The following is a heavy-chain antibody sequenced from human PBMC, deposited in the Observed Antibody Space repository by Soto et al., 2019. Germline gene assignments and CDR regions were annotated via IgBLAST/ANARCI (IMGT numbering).Heavy chain of an antibody. V-gene: IGHV3-33*01. J-gene: IGHJ6*02. CDR1: GFTFSSYG. Sequence: QVQLVESGGGVVQPGRSLRLSCAASGFTFSSYGMHWVRQAPGKGLEWVAVIWYDGSNKYYADSVKGRFTISRDNSKNTLDLQNNRLRGEDTAVYYCARAPPPAEIQLRVRGYYCYGLYVLGQGTTVTVSS. D-gene: IGHD5-18*01. CDR2: IWYDGSNK. CDR3: ARAPPPAEIQLRVRGYYCYGLYV.